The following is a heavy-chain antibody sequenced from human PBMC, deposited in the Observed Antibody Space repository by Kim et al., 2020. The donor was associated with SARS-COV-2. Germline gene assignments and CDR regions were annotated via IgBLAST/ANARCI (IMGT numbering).Heavy chain of an antibody. CDR3: PRDWDIKIWWSFDY. D-gene: IGHD5-18*01. Sequence: ASVKVSCKASGYTFTSYTLHWVRQAPGQSLEWMGWINPANGNTKYSQRFHDRVTFIRDTSANTAYMELSSLRSEDTAVYYCPRDWDIKIWWSFDYWGQGSLVTVS. CDR2: INPANGNT. V-gene: IGHV1-3*01. CDR1: GYTFTSYT. J-gene: IGHJ4*02.